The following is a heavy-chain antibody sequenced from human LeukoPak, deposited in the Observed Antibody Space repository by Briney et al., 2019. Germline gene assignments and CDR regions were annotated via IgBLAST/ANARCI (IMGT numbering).Heavy chain of an antibody. V-gene: IGHV4-61*01. D-gene: IGHD1-7*01. CDR2: IHYSGST. Sequence: SETLSLTCTVSGASVNGASVTTYYWSWIRQPPGKGLEWVGYIHYSGSTSYNPSLKSRVTISGDRSKNQFSLNLTSVTAADTAVYYCARDQGGNYFNWGQGALVTVSS. CDR1: GASVNGASVTTYY. J-gene: IGHJ4*02. CDR3: ARDQGGNYFN.